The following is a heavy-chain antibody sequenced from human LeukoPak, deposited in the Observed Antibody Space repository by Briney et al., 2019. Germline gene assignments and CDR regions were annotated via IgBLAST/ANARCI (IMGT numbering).Heavy chain of an antibody. Sequence: GGSLRLSCAASGITFNSYSMNWVRQAPGKGLEWVSYISSSSSYIYYADSVKGRFTISRDNAKNSLYLQMNSLRAEDTAVYYCARDTCSGGSCSNFDYWGQGTLVTVSS. CDR3: ARDTCSGGSCSNFDY. CDR1: GITFNSYS. V-gene: IGHV3-21*05. CDR2: ISSSSSYI. D-gene: IGHD2-15*01. J-gene: IGHJ4*02.